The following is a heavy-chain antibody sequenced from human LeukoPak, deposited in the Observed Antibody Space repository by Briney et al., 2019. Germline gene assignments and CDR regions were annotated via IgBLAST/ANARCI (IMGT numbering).Heavy chain of an antibody. CDR1: GYSFTNYW. V-gene: IGHV5-51*01. J-gene: IGHJ3*02. CDR3: ARRGGYSYVDAFDI. CDR2: INPGDSYS. D-gene: IGHD5-18*01. Sequence: GESLKISCKGSGYSFTNYWIAWVRQMPGKGLEWMGIINPGDSYSRYRPSFQGQVTISVDKSISTAYLQWSSLKASDTAMYYCARRGGYSYVDAFDIWGQGTMVTVSS.